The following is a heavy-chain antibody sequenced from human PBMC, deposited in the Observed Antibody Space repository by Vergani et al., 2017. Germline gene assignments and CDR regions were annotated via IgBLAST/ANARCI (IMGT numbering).Heavy chain of an antibody. CDR3: VKDNDYDADGPFDL. V-gene: IGHV3-9*01. CDR2: IDRNYGVK. Sequence: EVQLVEAGGGLVQPGGSLRLSCTASGFTFQAFAFHWVRQVSGRGLEGVSGIDRNYGVKNGNSFEGRFSISRDNAKKAVFLQMNNLRHEDTALYFCVKDNDYDADGPFDLWGRGTLVTVSS. J-gene: IGHJ2*01. D-gene: IGHD3-16*01. CDR1: GFTFQAFA.